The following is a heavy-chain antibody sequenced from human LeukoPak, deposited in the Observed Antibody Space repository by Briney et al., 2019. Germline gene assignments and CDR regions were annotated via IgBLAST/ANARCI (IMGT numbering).Heavy chain of an antibody. J-gene: IGHJ4*02. CDR2: ISGSGGST. V-gene: IGHV3-23*01. CDR3: AKDTYTHSGTYYLYYFDY. Sequence: GGSLRLSCATSGFTFSSYAMTWVRQAPGKGLEWVSGISGSGGSTHYADSVKGRFTISRDNSKNTLYLQMNSLRAEDTAVYYCAKDTYTHSGTYYLYYFDYWGQGTLVTVSS. D-gene: IGHD1-26*01. CDR1: GFTFSSYA.